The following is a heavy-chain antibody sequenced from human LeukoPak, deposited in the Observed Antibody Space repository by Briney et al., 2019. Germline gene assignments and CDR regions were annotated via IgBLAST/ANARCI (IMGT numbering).Heavy chain of an antibody. V-gene: IGHV4-39*07. CDR3: VRADYNGGNPGSFDI. CDR1: GASITIGAESYH. CDR2: IYYTGIS. J-gene: IGHJ3*02. D-gene: IGHD2-8*01. Sequence: WETLSLTCTVSGASITIGAESYHWGWIRQPPGKGLEWIGTIYYTGISYYNPSLESRVTSSLDTSKNQFSLTLNSVTAADTAVYYCVRADYNGGNPGSFDIWGRGTMVTVSS.